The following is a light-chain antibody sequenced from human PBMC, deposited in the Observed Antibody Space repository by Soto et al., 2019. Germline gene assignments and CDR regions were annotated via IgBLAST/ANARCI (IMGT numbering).Light chain of an antibody. CDR3: QQYGTSPKT. CDR2: GTS. J-gene: IGKJ1*01. CDR1: QSVSSGN. Sequence: EIVLTQSPGTLSLSPGQRATLSCRASQSVSSGNLAWYQQKPGQAPRLLIYGTSNRATGIPDRFTGSGSGTELALTIIRLEREDFAVYYCQQYGTSPKTFGQGTKVEIK. V-gene: IGKV3-20*01.